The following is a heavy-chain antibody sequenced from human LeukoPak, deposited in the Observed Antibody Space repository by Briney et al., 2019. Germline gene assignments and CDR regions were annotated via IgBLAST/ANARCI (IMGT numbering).Heavy chain of an antibody. V-gene: IGHV3-30-3*01. D-gene: IGHD2-15*01. Sequence: GGSLRLSCAASGFTFSSYAMHWVRQAPGKGLEWVAVISYDGSNKYYADSVKGRFTISRDNSKNTLYLQMNSLRAEDTAVYYCAREEGDSGGSWFVDPWGQGTLVTVSS. CDR3: AREEGDSGGSWFVDP. J-gene: IGHJ5*02. CDR2: ISYDGSNK. CDR1: GFTFSSYA.